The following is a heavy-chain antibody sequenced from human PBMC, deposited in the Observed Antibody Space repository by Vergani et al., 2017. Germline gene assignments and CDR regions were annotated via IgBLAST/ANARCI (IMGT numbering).Heavy chain of an antibody. D-gene: IGHD2-2*01. J-gene: IGHJ5*02. CDR1: GFTFSSYG. CDR3: AKERLPYQLLCIWFDP. V-gene: IGHV3-30*18. Sequence: QVQLVESGGGVVQPGRSLRLSCAASGFTFSSYGMHWVRQAPGKGLEWVAVISYDGSNKYYADSVKGRFTISRDNSKNTLYLQMNSLRAEDTAVYYCAKERLPYQLLCIWFDPWSQGTLVTVSS. CDR2: ISYDGSNK.